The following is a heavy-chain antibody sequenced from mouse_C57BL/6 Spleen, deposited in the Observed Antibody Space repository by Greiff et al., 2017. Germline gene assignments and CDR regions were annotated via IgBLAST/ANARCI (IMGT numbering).Heavy chain of an antibody. D-gene: IGHD2-1*01. CDR2: IDPENGDT. CDR3: TTYYGNYAVDY. Sequence: VQLKESGAELVRPGASVKLSCTTSGFNIKDDYMHWVKQRPEQGLEWIGWIDPENGDTEYASKFQGKATITADTSSNTAYLQLSSLTSEDTAVYYCTTYYGNYAVDYWGQGTTLTVSS. J-gene: IGHJ2*01. CDR1: GFNIKDDY. V-gene: IGHV14-4*01.